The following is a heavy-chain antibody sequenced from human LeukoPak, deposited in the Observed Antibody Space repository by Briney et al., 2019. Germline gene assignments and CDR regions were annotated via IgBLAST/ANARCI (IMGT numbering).Heavy chain of an antibody. CDR1: GGSFSGYY. Sequence: PSETLSLTCAVYGGSFSGYYWSWIRQPPGKGLEWIGEINHSGSTNYNPSLKSRVTISVDTSKNQFSLKLSSVTAADTAVYYCARGREMATLTPFDYWGQGTLVTVSS. V-gene: IGHV4-34*01. CDR2: INHSGST. D-gene: IGHD5-24*01. CDR3: ARGREMATLTPFDY. J-gene: IGHJ4*02.